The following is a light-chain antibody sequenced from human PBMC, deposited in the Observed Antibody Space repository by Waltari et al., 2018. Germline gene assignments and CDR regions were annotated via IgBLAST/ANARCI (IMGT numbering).Light chain of an antibody. Sequence: EIVMTQSPATLSVSPGDRATLSCRASQSVSSNLAWYPQRPGQAPRLLIHGASTRATAIAASFRGSASGTECTLNIRSLQSEASAVYYCQHYNNWPYTFGQGTKLEIK. CDR1: QSVSSN. CDR3: QHYNNWPYT. V-gene: IGKV3D-15*01. J-gene: IGKJ2*01. CDR2: GAS.